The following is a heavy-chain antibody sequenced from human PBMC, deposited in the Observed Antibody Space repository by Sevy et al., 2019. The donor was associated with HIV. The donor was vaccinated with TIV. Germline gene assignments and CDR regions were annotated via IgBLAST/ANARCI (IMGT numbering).Heavy chain of an antibody. CDR3: AKDTGRGVIIPLSY. CDR2: ISGSGGST. J-gene: IGHJ4*02. CDR1: GFTFSSYA. V-gene: IGHV3-23*01. Sequence: GGSLRLSCAASGFTFSSYAMSWVRQAPGKGLEWVSAISGSGGSTYYADSVKGRFTISRDNSKNTLYLQMNRLRAEDTAVYYCAKDTGRGVIIPLSYWGQGTLVTVSS. D-gene: IGHD3-10*01.